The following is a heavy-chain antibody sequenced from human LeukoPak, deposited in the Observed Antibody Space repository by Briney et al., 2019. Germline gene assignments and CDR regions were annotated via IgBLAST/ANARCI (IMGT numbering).Heavy chain of an antibody. CDR3: ARVRGDGPPHVVTAEWFDP. CDR2: ISGSDDTT. D-gene: IGHD2-21*02. J-gene: IGHJ5*02. V-gene: IGHV3-23*01. Sequence: SGGSLRLSCAASGFTLTNSPMSWVRQAPGKGLEWVSGISGSDDTTYYADSMKGRSTISRDNAKNSLYLQMNSLRAEDTAVYYCARVRGDGPPHVVTAEWFDPWGQGTLVTVSS. CDR1: GFTLTNSP.